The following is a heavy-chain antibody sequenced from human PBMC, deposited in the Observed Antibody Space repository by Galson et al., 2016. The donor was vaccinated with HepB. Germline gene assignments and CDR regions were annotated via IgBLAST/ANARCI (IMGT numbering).Heavy chain of an antibody. CDR3: ARTYARIMSFGMDV. D-gene: IGHD2/OR15-2a*01. V-gene: IGHV3-11*04. CDR2: IDSSGSAI. CDR1: GLTFSDFY. Sequence: SLRLSCAGSGLTFSDFYMSWIRQAPGKGLECVSHIDSSGSAIYYADSVKGRFTISRDNARNSLYLEMNSRRAEDTAVYYCARTYARIMSFGMDVWGQGTTVTVSS. J-gene: IGHJ6*02.